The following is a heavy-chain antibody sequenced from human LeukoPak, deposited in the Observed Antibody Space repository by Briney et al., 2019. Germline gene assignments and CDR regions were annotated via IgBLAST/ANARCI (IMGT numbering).Heavy chain of an antibody. V-gene: IGHV3-11*01. CDR1: GFTFSDYY. D-gene: IGHD5-18*01. Sequence: PGGSLRLSCAASGFTFSDYYMSWIRQAPGKGLEWVSYISSSGSTIYYADSVKGRFTISRDNAKNSLYLQMNSLRAEDTAVYFCARDLRGYSYGYLDFWGQGTLVTVSS. CDR3: ARDLRGYSYGYLDF. J-gene: IGHJ4*02. CDR2: ISSSGSTI.